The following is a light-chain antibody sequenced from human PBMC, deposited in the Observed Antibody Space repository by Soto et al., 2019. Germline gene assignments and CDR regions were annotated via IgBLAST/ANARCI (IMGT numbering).Light chain of an antibody. CDR1: SSNIGAGYD. CDR2: ANS. Sequence: QSVLTQPPSVSGAPGQRVTISCTGSSSNIGAGYDVHWYQQLPGTAPKLLIYANSNRPSGVPDRFSGSMSGTSASLAITGLQAEDEADYYCQSYDSSLSVVFGGGTKLTVL. V-gene: IGLV1-40*01. J-gene: IGLJ2*01. CDR3: QSYDSSLSVV.